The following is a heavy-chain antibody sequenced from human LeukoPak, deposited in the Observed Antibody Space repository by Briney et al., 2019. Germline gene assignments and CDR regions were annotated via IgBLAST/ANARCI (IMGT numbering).Heavy chain of an antibody. V-gene: IGHV3-74*01. CDR1: GFTFSSYW. CDR2: IESDGSST. J-gene: IGHJ4*02. CDR3: ISDHTGHDDY. Sequence: GGSLRLSCAASGFTFSSYWMHWVRQAPGKGLVWVSRIESDGSSTTYADSVKGRFTISRDNAKNTLSLQMNSLRADDTAVYYCISDHTGHDDYWGQGTLVTVSS. D-gene: IGHD1-1*01.